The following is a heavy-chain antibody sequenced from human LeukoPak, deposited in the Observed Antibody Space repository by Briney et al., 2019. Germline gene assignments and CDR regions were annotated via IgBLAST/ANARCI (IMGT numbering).Heavy chain of an antibody. CDR1: GFSFSDSW. CDR2: IKKDGSVK. J-gene: IGHJ6*02. CDR3: ATYTHWVAGDV. V-gene: IGHV3-7*01. D-gene: IGHD7-27*01. Sequence: PGGSLRLSCVASGFSFSDSWMSWVRQAPGKGLEWVADIKKDGSVKEYVDSVKGRFIISRDNAKNSLYLQMDSLRAEDTAVYYCATYTHWVAGDVWGQGTTVSVSS.